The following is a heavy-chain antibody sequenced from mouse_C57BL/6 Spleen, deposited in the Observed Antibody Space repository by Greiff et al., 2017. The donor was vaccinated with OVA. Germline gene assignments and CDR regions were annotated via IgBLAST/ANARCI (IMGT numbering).Heavy chain of an antibody. V-gene: IGHV6-3*01. CDR1: GFTFSNYW. CDR3: TAYGSSYLYFDV. CDR2: IRLKSDNYAT. J-gene: IGHJ1*03. Sequence: EVKLVESGGGLVQPGGSMKLSCVASGFTFSNYWMNWVRQSPEKGLEWVAQIRLKSDNYATHSAESVIGRFTISRDDSKSSVYQQMNNLRAEDTGIDYCTAYGSSYLYFDVWGTGTTVTVSS. D-gene: IGHD1-1*01.